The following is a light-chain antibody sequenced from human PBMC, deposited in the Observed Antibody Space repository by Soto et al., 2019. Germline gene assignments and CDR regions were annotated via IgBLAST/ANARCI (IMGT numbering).Light chain of an antibody. CDR2: GNN. CDR3: QSYDSSLSNDV. Sequence: SVLTQSPSVSGAPGQRVTISCTGSSSNIGADYDVHWYQRLPGTAPKLLIYGNNNRPSGVPDRFSGSKSGTSASLAITGLQAEDEADYYCQSYDSSLSNDVFGTGTKVTVL. J-gene: IGLJ1*01. V-gene: IGLV1-40*01. CDR1: SSNIGADYD.